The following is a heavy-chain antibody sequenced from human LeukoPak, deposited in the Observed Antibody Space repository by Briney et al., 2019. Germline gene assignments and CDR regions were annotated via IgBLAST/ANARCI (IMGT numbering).Heavy chain of an antibody. V-gene: IGHV4-59*01. CDR2: IYYSGST. CDR3: ARDARGMDV. J-gene: IGHJ6*02. CDR1: GGSISSYY. Sequence: SETLSLTCAVSGGSISSYYWSWVRQPPGKGLEWIGYIYYSGSTNYNPSLKGRLTISVDTSKNQFSLKLSTVTAADTAVYYFARDARGMDVWGQGTTVTVSS.